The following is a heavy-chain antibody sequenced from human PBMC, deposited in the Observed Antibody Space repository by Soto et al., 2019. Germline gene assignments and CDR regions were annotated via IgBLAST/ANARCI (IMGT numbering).Heavy chain of an antibody. Sequence: GSLRLSCAASGFTFSSYSMNWVRQAPGKGLEWVSYISSSSTIYYADSVKGRFTISRDNAKNSLYLQMNSLRDEDTAVYYCARTYYYDSSGYYHPTLRYWGQGTLVTV. J-gene: IGHJ4*02. D-gene: IGHD3-22*01. CDR3: ARTYYYDSSGYYHPTLRY. V-gene: IGHV3-48*02. CDR1: GFTFSSYS. CDR2: ISSSSTI.